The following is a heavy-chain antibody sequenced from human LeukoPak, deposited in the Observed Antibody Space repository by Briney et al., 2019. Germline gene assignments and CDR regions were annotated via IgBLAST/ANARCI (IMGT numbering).Heavy chain of an antibody. D-gene: IGHD6-25*01. Sequence: SETLSLTCTVSGGSISRYYWTWIRQPPGKGLEWIGYIYYSGSSNYNPSLKSRVTISVDTSKNQFSLKLRSVTAADTAVYYFAGRLSANSHDTVSYCKTSYFDYWGQGALVTVSS. V-gene: IGHV4-59*01. J-gene: IGHJ4*02. CDR1: GGSISRYY. CDR3: AGRLSANSHDTVSYCKTSYFDY. CDR2: IYYSGSS.